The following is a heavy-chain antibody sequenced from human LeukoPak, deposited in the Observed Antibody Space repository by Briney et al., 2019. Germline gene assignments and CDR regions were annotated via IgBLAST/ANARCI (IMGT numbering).Heavy chain of an antibody. CDR2: IYYTGT. CDR3: ASRKLGNDY. CDR1: GGSISSYY. J-gene: IGHJ4*02. D-gene: IGHD7-27*01. Sequence: SETLSLTCTVSGGSISSYYWSWIRQSPGKGLEWIGYIYYTGTSYNPSLKSRVTISADTSKNQFSLKLISVTAADTAVYYCASRKLGNDYWGQGTLVTVSS. V-gene: IGHV4-59*01.